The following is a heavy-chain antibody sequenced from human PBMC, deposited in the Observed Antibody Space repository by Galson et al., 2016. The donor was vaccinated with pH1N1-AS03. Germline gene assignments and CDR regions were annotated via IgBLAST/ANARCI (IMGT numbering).Heavy chain of an antibody. CDR3: AKDSSGWSRTRTFDI. J-gene: IGHJ3*02. CDR1: GGTFRHHA. V-gene: IGHV1-69*13. Sequence: SVKVSCQASGGTFRHHALSWVRQAPGQGLEWLGTILPFFGTPDYAQRFQGKATITADESTSTSYMELSSRRSEDTAVYYCAKDSSGWSRTRTFDIWGQGTMVTVSS. CDR2: ILPFFGTP. D-gene: IGHD6-19*01.